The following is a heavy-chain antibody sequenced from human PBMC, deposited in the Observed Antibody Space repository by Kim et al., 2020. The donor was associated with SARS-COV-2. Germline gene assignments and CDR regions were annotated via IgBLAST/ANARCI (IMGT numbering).Heavy chain of an antibody. V-gene: IGHV3-23*05. CDR2: ISTRGNT. J-gene: IGHJ4*02. CDR1: GFAFNTYG. Sequence: GGSLRLSCVGSGFAFNTYGLTWVRQAPGKGLEWVSSISTRGNTHYADSVKGCCPIPRDNSKKTLYLQINSLRVDDTAVYYCANLGVSGTTSGYWGQGTLVTVSS. D-gene: IGHD1-20*01. CDR3: ANLGVSGTTSGY.